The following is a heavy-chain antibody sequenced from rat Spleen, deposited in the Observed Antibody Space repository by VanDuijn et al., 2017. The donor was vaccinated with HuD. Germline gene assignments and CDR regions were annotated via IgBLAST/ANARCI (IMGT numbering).Heavy chain of an antibody. D-gene: IGHD1-6*01. CDR2: ISADGVNT. CDR3: TRGGVYYGPNWFAY. V-gene: IGHV5-25*01. CDR1: GFTFSNYY. Sequence: EVQLVESGGGLVQPGRSLKLSCAASGFTFSNYYMAWVRQAPGKGLEWVSSISADGVNTYYPDSVKGRFTISRDNAKSTLYLQMDSLRSEDTATYYCTRGGVYYGPNWFAYWGQGTLVTVSS. J-gene: IGHJ3*01.